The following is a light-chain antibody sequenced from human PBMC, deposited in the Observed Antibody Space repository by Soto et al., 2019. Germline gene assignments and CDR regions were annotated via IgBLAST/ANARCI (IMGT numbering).Light chain of an antibody. Sequence: EIVMTQSPATLSVSPGARATLSCRASQSVSSNLAWYQQKPGQAPRLLISGASTRATGIPARFSGSGSGTEFTLTICSLQSEDFAVYYCQQYHNWPRTFGQGTKLEIK. V-gene: IGKV3-15*01. J-gene: IGKJ2*01. CDR2: GAS. CDR3: QQYHNWPRT. CDR1: QSVSSN.